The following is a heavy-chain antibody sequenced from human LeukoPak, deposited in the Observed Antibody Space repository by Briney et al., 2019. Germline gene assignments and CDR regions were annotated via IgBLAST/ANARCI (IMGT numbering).Heavy chain of an antibody. CDR2: INPNSGGT. D-gene: IGHD7-27*01. V-gene: IGHV1-2*02. J-gene: IGHJ3*02. CDR1: GYTFTDNH. CDR3: ARELGRNAFDI. Sequence: ASVKVSCKASGYTFTDNHMYWIRQAPGQGPECMGWINPNSGGTNYAQKFQGRITMTRDTSISTAYMELSRLTSDDTAIYFCARELGRNAFDIWGQGTLVTVSP.